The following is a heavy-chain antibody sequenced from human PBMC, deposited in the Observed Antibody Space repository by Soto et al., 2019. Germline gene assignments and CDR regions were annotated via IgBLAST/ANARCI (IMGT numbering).Heavy chain of an antibody. CDR1: GYTFTSYA. Sequence: ASVKVSCKASGYTFTSYAMHWVRQAPGQRLEWMGWINAGNGITKYSQKFQGRVTITRDTSASTAYMELSSLRSEDTAVYYCARVRVWWELREGAFDIWGQGTMVTVSS. V-gene: IGHV1-3*01. CDR2: INAGNGIT. D-gene: IGHD1-26*01. J-gene: IGHJ3*02. CDR3: ARVRVWWELREGAFDI.